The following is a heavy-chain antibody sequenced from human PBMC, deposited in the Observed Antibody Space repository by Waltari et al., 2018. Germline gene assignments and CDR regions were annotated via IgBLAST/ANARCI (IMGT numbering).Heavy chain of an antibody. CDR2: ISSSSSTI. D-gene: IGHD4-17*01. J-gene: IGHJ3*01. CDR3: AKGLGVTNNDGFHV. Sequence: EVQLVESGGGLVQPGGSLRLSCAASGFTFSSYSMNWVLQAPGKGLEWVSYISSSSSTIYYADSVKGRFTISRDNSKNTLYLQMNSLRAEDTAVYYCAKGLGVTNNDGFHVWGQGTMVTVSS. CDR1: GFTFSSYS. V-gene: IGHV3-48*01.